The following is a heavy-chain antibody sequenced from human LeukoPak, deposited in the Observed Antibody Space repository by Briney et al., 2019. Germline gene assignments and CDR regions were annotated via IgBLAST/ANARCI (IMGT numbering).Heavy chain of an antibody. D-gene: IGHD3-10*01. Sequence: SQTLSLTCTVSDGSISSGDYYWGWIRQSTGKGLGWIGYIYYSGSTYYNPFLKSRVSISVDTSKNQFSLELNSVTAADAAVYYCARGGDYFGSAYYFDDWGQGSLVTVSS. CDR1: DGSISSGDYY. J-gene: IGHJ4*02. CDR3: ARGGDYFGSAYYFDD. V-gene: IGHV4-30-4*01. CDR2: IYYSGST.